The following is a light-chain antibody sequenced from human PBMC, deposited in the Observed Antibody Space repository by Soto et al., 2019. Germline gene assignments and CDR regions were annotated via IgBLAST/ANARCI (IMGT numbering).Light chain of an antibody. CDR1: QSISSW. V-gene: IGKV1-5*01. J-gene: IGKJ3*01. CDR3: QQYNSPIT. Sequence: DIQMTQSPSTLSASVGDRVTITCRASQSISSWLAWYQQKPGKAPKLLIYDASSLETGVPSGFSGSGSGTEFTLTISSLQPDDFATYYCQQYNSPITCGPGTKVDIK. CDR2: DAS.